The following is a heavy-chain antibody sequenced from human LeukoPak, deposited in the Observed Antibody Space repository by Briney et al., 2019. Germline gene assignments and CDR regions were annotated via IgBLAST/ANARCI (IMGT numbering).Heavy chain of an antibody. J-gene: IGHJ4*02. CDR3: GGRGDFNNPVDY. V-gene: IGHV4-34*01. CDR1: GGSFSGYY. Sequence: SETLSLTCAVYGGSFSGYYWSWIRQPPGKGLEWIGEINHSGSSNYNPSLKSRVTISVDTSKNQFSLKLSSVTAADTAVYYCGGRGDFNNPVDYWGQGTLVTVSS. CDR2: INHSGSS. D-gene: IGHD2-21*02.